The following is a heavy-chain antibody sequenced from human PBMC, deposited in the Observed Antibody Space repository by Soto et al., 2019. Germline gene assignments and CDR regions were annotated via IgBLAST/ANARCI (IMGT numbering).Heavy chain of an antibody. V-gene: IGHV3-23*01. Sequence: PGGSLRLSCAASGFTFSNFAMTWVRQAPGKGLEWVSTIIGSGHGTYCADSVKGRFTISRDNSANTLYLQMTSLRAEDTAVYYCAKRGVLSFDFDSWGQGTLVTVSS. CDR1: GFTFSNFA. D-gene: IGHD1-26*01. J-gene: IGHJ4*02. CDR3: AKRGVLSFDFDS. CDR2: IIGSGHGT.